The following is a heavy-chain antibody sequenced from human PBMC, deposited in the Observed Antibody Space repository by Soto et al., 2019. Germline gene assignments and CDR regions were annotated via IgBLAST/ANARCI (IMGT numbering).Heavy chain of an antibody. CDR2: IKSKTDGGTT. J-gene: IGHJ4*02. D-gene: IGHD3-10*01. CDR1: GFTFSNAW. Sequence: EVQLVESGGGLVKPGGSLRLSCAASGFTFSNAWMNWVRQAPGKGLEWVGHIKSKTDGGTTDYDAPVKGRFTISRDDSKNTQYLQMNSLKTADTAVNYCTTDAGITMVRGVVNNFDYWGQGTLVTVSS. CDR3: TTDAGITMVRGVVNNFDY. V-gene: IGHV3-15*07.